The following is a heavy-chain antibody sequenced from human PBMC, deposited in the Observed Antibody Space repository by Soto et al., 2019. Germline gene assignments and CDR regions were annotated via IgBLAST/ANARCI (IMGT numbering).Heavy chain of an antibody. J-gene: IGHJ4*02. D-gene: IGHD2-15*01. Sequence: EVQLLESGGDLVQPGGSLRLSCAASGFTFSSYAMSWVRQAPGKGLEWVSTISGSGGSTYYADSVKGRFTISRDNSKNTLYLQMNSLRAEDTAVYYCAKDIVVGTFYYFDYWGQGTLVTVSS. V-gene: IGHV3-23*01. CDR3: AKDIVVGTFYYFDY. CDR1: GFTFSSYA. CDR2: ISGSGGST.